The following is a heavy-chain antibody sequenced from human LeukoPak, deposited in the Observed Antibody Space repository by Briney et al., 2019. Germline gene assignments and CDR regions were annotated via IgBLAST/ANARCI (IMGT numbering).Heavy chain of an antibody. CDR1: GYTFTGFY. J-gene: IGHJ4*02. CDR2: INPNSGDT. CDR3: ARVGYYANVIDY. D-gene: IGHD2-2*01. Sequence: ASVKVSCKASGYTFTGFYMHWVRQAPGQGLEWMGRINPNSGDTNYAQNFQGRVTMTRDTSISTAYMELSRLRSDDTAVYYCARVGYYANVIDYWGQGTLVTVSS. V-gene: IGHV1-2*06.